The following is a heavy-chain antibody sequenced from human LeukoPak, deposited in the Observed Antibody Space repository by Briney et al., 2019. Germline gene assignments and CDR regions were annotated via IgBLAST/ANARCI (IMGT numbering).Heavy chain of an antibody. Sequence: SQTLSLTCTVSGGSISSGDYYWSWIRQPPGKGLEWIGYIYYTGSTYYNPSLKSRVSMSVDTSKNQSSLKLSSVTAADTAVYYCARGPILSPHFDYWGQGTLVTVSS. CDR2: IYYTGST. CDR3: ARGPILSPHFDY. CDR1: GGSISSGDYY. J-gene: IGHJ4*02. V-gene: IGHV4-30-4*01.